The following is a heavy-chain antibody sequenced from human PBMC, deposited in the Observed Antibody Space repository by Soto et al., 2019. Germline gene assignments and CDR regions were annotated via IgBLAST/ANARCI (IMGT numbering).Heavy chain of an antibody. Sequence: SETLSLTCTVSGGSISSYYWSWIRQPPGKGLEWIGYIYYSGSTNYNPSLKSRVTISVDTSKNQFSLKLSSVTAADTAVYYCARDPYYDSSGYHYYYYGMDVWGQGTTVTVSS. D-gene: IGHD3-22*01. CDR2: IYYSGST. V-gene: IGHV4-59*01. J-gene: IGHJ6*02. CDR1: GGSISSYY. CDR3: ARDPYYDSSGYHYYYYGMDV.